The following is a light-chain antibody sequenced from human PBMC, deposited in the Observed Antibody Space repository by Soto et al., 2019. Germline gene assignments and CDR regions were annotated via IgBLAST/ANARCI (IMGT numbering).Light chain of an antibody. CDR1: QSVNSN. J-gene: IGKJ1*01. Sequence: EIVMTQSPATLSVSPGERATLSCRASQSVNSNLAWYQQKPGQAPRLLIYRASTRATGIPARFSGSGSGTEFTLTISSLQYEDFAVYYCQQYNNWPRTFGQGTKVDIK. CDR2: RAS. V-gene: IGKV3-15*01. CDR3: QQYNNWPRT.